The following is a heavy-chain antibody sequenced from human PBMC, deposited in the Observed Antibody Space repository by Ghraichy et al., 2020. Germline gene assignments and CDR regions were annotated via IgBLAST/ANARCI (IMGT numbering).Heavy chain of an antibody. CDR2: ISYDGSNK. V-gene: IGHV3-30-3*01. CDR3: ARDPRMVYAFDY. D-gene: IGHD2-8*01. CDR1: GFTFSSYA. J-gene: IGHJ4*02. Sequence: GGSLRLSCAASGFTFSSYAMHWVRQAPGKGLEWVAVISYDGSNKYYADSVKGRFTISRDNSKNTLYLQMNSLRAEDTAVYYCARDPRMVYAFDYWGQGTLVTVSS.